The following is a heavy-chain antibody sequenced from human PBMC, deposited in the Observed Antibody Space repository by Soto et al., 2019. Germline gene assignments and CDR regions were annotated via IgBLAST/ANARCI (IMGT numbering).Heavy chain of an antibody. V-gene: IGHV3-15*01. CDR1: GFIFRNAW. J-gene: IGHJ4*02. D-gene: IGHD6-6*01. CDR2: IKSKTDGGTT. Sequence: PGGSLRLSCAASGFIFRNAWMSWVRQAPGKGLEWVGRIKSKTDGGTTDYGAAVKGRFTISRDDSKNTMYLQMDSLKTEDTAVYYCATGLSSSSSGWGQGTLVTVSS. CDR3: ATGLSSSSSG.